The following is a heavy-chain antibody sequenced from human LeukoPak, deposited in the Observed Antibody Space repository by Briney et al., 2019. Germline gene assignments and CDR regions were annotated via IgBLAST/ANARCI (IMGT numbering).Heavy chain of an antibody. CDR1: GGTFSSYA. D-gene: IGHD3-9*01. V-gene: IGHV1-69*05. J-gene: IGHJ4*02. CDR3: ARGYYDILTGLGRLDY. Sequence: SVKVSCKASGGTFSSYAISWVRQAPGQGLEWMGGIIPIFGTANYAQKFQGRVTITTDESTSTAYMELSSLRSEDAAVYYCARGYYDILTGLGRLDYWGQGTLVTVSS. CDR2: IIPIFGTA.